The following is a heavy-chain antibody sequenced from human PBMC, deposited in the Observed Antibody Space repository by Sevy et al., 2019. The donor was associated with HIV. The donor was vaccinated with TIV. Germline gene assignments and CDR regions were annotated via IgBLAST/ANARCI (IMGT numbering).Heavy chain of an antibody. Sequence: GGSLRLSCVASGFTFSSYAMTWVRLAPGKGLEWVSAVTSGGGKTYYTDSVKGRFTISRDSSKNTLSLQMNSRRAEDTAVYYCARASGPGSGSYYFDYWGQGTLVTVSS. D-gene: IGHD3-10*01. V-gene: IGHV3-23*01. J-gene: IGHJ4*02. CDR1: GFTFSSYA. CDR3: ARASGPGSGSYYFDY. CDR2: VTSGGGKT.